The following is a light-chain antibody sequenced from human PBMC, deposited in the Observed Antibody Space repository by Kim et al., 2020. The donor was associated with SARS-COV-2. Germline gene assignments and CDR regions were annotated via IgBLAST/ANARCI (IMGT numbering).Light chain of an antibody. CDR1: QNIVTH. Sequence: IQMTQAPSSLSASVGDRVTMTCRPSQNIVTHLSWFQQKPGKAPKLLISGASTLQSGVPSRFSGSGSGTEFTLTISNLQPDDFGTYYCQQGYRTPITFGPGTKVDIK. V-gene: IGKV1-39*01. J-gene: IGKJ3*01. CDR2: GAS. CDR3: QQGYRTPIT.